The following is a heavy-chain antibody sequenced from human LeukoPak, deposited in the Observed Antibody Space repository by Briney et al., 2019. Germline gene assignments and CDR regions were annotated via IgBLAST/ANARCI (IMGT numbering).Heavy chain of an antibody. V-gene: IGHV1-18*01. Sequence: SVKVSCKASGYTFTSHGISWVRQAPGQGLEWMGWINAYIGNTNYAQKLQGRVTMTRDTSISTAYMELSRLRSDDTAVYYCARDLRYFDWLLTAPQNYYMDVWGKGTTVTISS. CDR2: INAYIGNT. CDR1: GYTFTSHG. D-gene: IGHD3-9*01. J-gene: IGHJ6*03. CDR3: ARDLRYFDWLLTAPQNYYMDV.